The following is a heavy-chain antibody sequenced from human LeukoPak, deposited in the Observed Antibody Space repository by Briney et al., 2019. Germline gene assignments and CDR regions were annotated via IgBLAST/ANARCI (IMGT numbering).Heavy chain of an antibody. J-gene: IGHJ6*02. CDR2: IYYSGST. V-gene: IGHV4-59*01. CDR1: GGSISSYY. D-gene: IGHD4-17*01. CDR3: ARDGAPTAYYYYYGMDV. Sequence: SETLSLTCTVSGGSISSYYWSWIRQPPGKGLGWIGYIYYSGSTNYNPSLKSRVTISVDTSKNQSSLKLSSVTAADTAVYYCARDGAPTAYYYYYGMDVWGQGTTVTVSS.